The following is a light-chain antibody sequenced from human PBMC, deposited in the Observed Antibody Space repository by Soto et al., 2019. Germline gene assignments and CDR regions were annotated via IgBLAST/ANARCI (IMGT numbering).Light chain of an antibody. CDR3: QQYNNWPIT. V-gene: IGKV3-15*01. CDR2: GAF. J-gene: IGKJ5*01. Sequence: MTQSPASLSGSGGDRVTSTCRASQTIISNLAWYQQEPGQSPRLLIYGAFTRATGIPARFSGSGSGTEFTLTISSLQSEDFEVYYCQQYNNWPITFGQGTRLEIK. CDR1: QTIISN.